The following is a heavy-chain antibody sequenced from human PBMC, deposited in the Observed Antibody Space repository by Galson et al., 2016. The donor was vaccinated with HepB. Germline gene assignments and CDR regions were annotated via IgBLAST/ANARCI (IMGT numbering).Heavy chain of an antibody. J-gene: IGHJ6*02. Sequence: SLRLSCAASGFTFSSYAMRWVRQAPGKGLEWVSAISGSGGNTKYADSVKGRFTISRDKSKNTLFLQMNSLRAEDTAVYYCAKDSIIQLPIQSYYYYYGMDVWGHGPRSPSP. D-gene: IGHD2-2*01. CDR1: GFTFSSYA. CDR3: AKDSIIQLPIQSYYYYYGMDV. CDR2: ISGSGGNT. V-gene: IGHV3-23*01.